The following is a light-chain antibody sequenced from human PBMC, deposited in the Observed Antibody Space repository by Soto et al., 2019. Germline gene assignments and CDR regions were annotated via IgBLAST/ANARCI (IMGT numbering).Light chain of an antibody. CDR3: QQRTNWPIT. J-gene: IGKJ5*01. CDR2: DAS. CDR1: QSVSSY. Sequence: EIVLTQSPATLSLPPGERATLSCRASQSVSSYLAWYQQKPGQAPRLLIYDASNRATGIPARFSGSGSGTDFTLTISNLEPEDFAVYYCQQRTNWPITFGQGTRLEIK. V-gene: IGKV3-11*01.